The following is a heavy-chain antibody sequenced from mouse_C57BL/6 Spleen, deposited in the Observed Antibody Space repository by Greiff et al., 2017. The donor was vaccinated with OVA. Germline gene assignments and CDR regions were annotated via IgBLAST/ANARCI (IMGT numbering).Heavy chain of an antibody. D-gene: IGHD2-5*01. Sequence: QVQLQQSGAELVRPGTSVKVSCKASGYAFTNYLIEWVKQRPGQGLEWIGVINPGSGGTNYNEKFKGKATLTADKSSSTAYMQLSSLTSEDSAVYFCARSSSNSWFAYWGQGTLVTVSA. CDR1: GYAFTNYL. V-gene: IGHV1-54*01. CDR2: INPGSGGT. J-gene: IGHJ3*01. CDR3: ARSSSNSWFAY.